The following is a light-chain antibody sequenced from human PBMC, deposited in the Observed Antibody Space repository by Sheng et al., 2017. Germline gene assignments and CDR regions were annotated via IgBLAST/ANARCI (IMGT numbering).Light chain of an antibody. Sequence: AIQMTQSPSSLSASVGDRVTITCRSSQGIGRDLGWYQQRPGKAPKVLIYAASNLHDGVPLRFSGSGSGTDFTLTISNLQPEDFATYYCLQDYNYPRTFGQGTKVEIK. V-gene: IGKV1-6*01. CDR2: AAS. CDR3: LQDYNYPRT. CDR1: QGIGRD. J-gene: IGKJ1*01.